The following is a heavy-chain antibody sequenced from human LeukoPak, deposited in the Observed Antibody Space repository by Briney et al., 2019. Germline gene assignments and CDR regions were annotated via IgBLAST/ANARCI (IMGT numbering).Heavy chain of an antibody. Sequence: PGVSLRLSCAASGFTFSSYWMHWVRHAPGKGLVWGSHIKSDGSRTSYADSVKGRFTIYRANAKNTLYLQMSSLTAEDTAVYYCARDRGYTQDYWGQGTLVTVSS. D-gene: IGHD5-12*01. CDR1: GFTFSSYW. J-gene: IGHJ4*02. CDR3: ARDRGYTQDY. V-gene: IGHV3-74*01. CDR2: IKSDGSRT.